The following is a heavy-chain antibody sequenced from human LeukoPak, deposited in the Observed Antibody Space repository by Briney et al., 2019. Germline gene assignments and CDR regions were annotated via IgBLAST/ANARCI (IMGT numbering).Heavy chain of an antibody. J-gene: IGHJ4*02. V-gene: IGHV3-30*04. CDR3: ARGPYFPSNWEPYAFDY. Sequence: GGSLRLSCAASGFTFSSYAMHWVRQAPGKGLEWVAVISYDGSNKYYADSVKGRFTISRDNSKNTLYLQMNSLRAEDTAVYYCARGPYFPSNWEPYAFDYWGQGTLVTVSS. D-gene: IGHD1-26*01. CDR2: ISYDGSNK. CDR1: GFTFSSYA.